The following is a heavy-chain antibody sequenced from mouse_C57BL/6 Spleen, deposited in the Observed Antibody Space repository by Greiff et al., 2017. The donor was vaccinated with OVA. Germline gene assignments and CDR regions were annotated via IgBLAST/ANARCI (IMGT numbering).Heavy chain of an antibody. CDR1: GYTFTSYW. CDR2: IDPSDSYT. CDR3: TTGLGSNDY. J-gene: IGHJ2*01. D-gene: IGHD3-3*01. Sequence: QVQLQQPGAELVMPGASVKLSCKASGYTFTSYWMHWVKQRPGQGLEWIGEIDPSDSYTNYNQKFKGKSTLTVDKSSSTAYLQLSSLTSEDTAVYYCTTGLGSNDYWGQGTTLTVSS. V-gene: IGHV1-69*01.